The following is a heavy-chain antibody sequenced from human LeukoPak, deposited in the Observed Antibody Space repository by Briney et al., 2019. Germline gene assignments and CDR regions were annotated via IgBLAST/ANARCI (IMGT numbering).Heavy chain of an antibody. CDR2: IYNSGNT. Sequence: SETLSLTCTVSGDSIRTSKYYWGWIRQPPGKGLEWIGSIYNSGNTNYNPSLKSRVTISIDTSKNQFSLKLSSVTAADTAVYYCARNQISSPSSDYWGQGTLVTVSS. V-gene: IGHV4-39*07. D-gene: IGHD1-14*01. CDR3: ARNQISSPSSDY. CDR1: GDSIRTSKYY. J-gene: IGHJ4*02.